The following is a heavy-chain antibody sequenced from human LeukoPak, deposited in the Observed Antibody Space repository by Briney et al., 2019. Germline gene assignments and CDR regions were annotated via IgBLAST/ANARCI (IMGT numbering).Heavy chain of an antibody. CDR3: AKKFPGAVTNGPDY. V-gene: IGHV3-30*18. Sequence: PGGALRFSCAASGFTFSIYGMHWVRQAPGKGLEGVAVIFYDGSNIYYAHSVKGRFTISRDNSKNTLYLQMNSLRPEDTAVHYCAKKFPGAVTNGPDYWGQGTRVTVSS. J-gene: IGHJ4*02. CDR2: IFYDGSNI. CDR1: GFTFSIYG. D-gene: IGHD4-17*01.